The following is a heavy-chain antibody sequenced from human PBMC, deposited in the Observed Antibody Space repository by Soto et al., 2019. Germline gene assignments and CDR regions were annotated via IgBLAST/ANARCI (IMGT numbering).Heavy chain of an antibody. J-gene: IGHJ6*02. V-gene: IGHV2-5*02. D-gene: IGHD3-3*01. CDR2: IYWDDDK. CDR1: GFSLSTSGVG. Sequence: SGPTLVNPTQTLTLTCNFSGFSLSTSGVGVGWIRQPPGKALEWLALIYWDDDKRYSPSLKSRLTITKDTSKNQVVLTMTNMDPVDTATYYCAHVRTYYDFWSGYDGYYGMDVWGQGTTVTVSS. CDR3: AHVRTYYDFWSGYDGYYGMDV.